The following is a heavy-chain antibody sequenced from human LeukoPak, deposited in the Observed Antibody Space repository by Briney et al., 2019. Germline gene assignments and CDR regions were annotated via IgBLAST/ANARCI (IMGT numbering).Heavy chain of an antibody. CDR2: INPSGGST. CDR1: GYTFTSYY. V-gene: IGHV1-46*01. J-gene: IGHJ5*02. D-gene: IGHD1-26*01. CDR3: ARDRASYWFDP. Sequence: GASVKVSCKASGYTFTSYYMHWVRQAPGQGLEWMGIINPSGGSTSYAQKFQGRVTMTRDTSTSTVYMELSSLRSEDTAVHYCARDRASYWFDPWGQGTLVTVSS.